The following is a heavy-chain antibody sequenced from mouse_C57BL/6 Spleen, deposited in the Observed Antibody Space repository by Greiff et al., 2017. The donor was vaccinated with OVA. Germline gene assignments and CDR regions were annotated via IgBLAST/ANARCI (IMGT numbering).Heavy chain of an antibody. J-gene: IGHJ1*03. D-gene: IGHD2-5*01. CDR2: IYPGDGDT. V-gene: IGHV1-82*01. CDR1: GYAFSSSW. CDR3: ARENNYSNYWYFDV. Sequence: QVQLQQSGPELVKPGASVKISCKASGYAFSSSWMNWVKQRPGKGLEWIGRIYPGDGDTNYNGKFKGKATLTADKSSSTAYMQLSSLTSEDSAVYFCARENNYSNYWYFDVWGTGTTVTVSS.